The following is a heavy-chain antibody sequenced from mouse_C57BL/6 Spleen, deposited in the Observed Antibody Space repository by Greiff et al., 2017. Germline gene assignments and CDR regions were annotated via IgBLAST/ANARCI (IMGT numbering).Heavy chain of an antibody. CDR1: EYEFPSHD. V-gene: IGHV5-2*01. J-gene: IGHJ1*03. CDR3: ARGGNYRYWYFEG. CDR2: INSDGGST. Sequence: EVQVVESGGGLVQPGESLKLSCESNEYEFPSHDMSWVRKTPEKRLELVAAINSDGGSTYYPDTMERRFIISRDNTKETLYLQMSSLRSEDTALYYCARGGNYRYWYFEGWGTGTTVTVSS. D-gene: IGHD2-1*01.